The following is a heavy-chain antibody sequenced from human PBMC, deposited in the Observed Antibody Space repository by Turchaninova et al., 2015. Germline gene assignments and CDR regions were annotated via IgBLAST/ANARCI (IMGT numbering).Heavy chain of an antibody. CDR2: IYPADSDT. CDR1: GYSFTTNW. CDR3: ARPRGHWYFDL. V-gene: IGHV5-51*01. Sequence: EVRLVQSGAEVKKPGESLKISCKSSGYSFTTNWIAWVRQMPGKGLEWMGVIYPADSDTRYSPSFQGQVTISADKSISTAYLQWSSLKASDTAMYYCARPRGHWYFDLWGRGTLVTVSS. J-gene: IGHJ2*01. D-gene: IGHD3-10*01.